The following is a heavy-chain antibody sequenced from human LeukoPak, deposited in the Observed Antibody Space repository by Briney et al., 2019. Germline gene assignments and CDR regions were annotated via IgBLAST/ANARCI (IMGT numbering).Heavy chain of an antibody. J-gene: IGHJ4*02. D-gene: IGHD3-22*01. CDR3: ARGLRYNYDSSAYFLDY. Sequence: GGSLRLSCAASGFTFSSYGMSWVRQAPGKGLEWVSAISGSGGSTYYADSVKGRFTISRDNFKNTLYLQMNSLRAEDTAIYYCARGLRYNYDSSAYFLDYWGQGSLVTVSS. CDR2: ISGSGGST. CDR1: GFTFSSYG. V-gene: IGHV3-23*01.